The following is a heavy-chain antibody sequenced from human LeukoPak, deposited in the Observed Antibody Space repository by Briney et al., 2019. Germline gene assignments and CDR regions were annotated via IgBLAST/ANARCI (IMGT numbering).Heavy chain of an antibody. V-gene: IGHV4-34*01. CDR1: GGSFSGYY. CDR2: INHSGST. J-gene: IGHJ5*02. D-gene: IGHD6-13*01. CDR3: ARGGIAAAGHNWFDP. Sequence: SETLSLTCAIYGGSFSGYYWRWIRQPPGKGLEWIGEINHSGSTNYNPSLKGRVTISVDTSKNQFSLKLSSVTAADTAVYYCARGGIAAAGHNWFDPWGQGTLVTVSS.